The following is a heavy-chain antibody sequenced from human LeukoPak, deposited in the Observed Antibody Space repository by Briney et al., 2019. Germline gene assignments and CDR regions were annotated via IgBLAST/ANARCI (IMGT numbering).Heavy chain of an antibody. J-gene: IGHJ4*02. CDR3: ARSLCSSTSCPVDY. CDR1: GYSFTSYW. Sequence: GESLKISCKGSGYSFTSYWIGWVRQIPGKGLEWMGIIYPGDSDTSYSPSFQGQVTISADKSISTAYLQWSSLKASDTAMYYCARSLCSSTSCPVDYWGQGTLVTVSS. D-gene: IGHD2-2*01. V-gene: IGHV5-51*01. CDR2: IYPGDSDT.